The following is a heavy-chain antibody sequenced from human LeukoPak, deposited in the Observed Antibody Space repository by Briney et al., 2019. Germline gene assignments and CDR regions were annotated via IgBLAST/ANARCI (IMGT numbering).Heavy chain of an antibody. Sequence: GGSLRLSCAASGFTFSSYSMNWVRQAPGKGLEWVSSISSSSSYIYYADSVKGRFTISRDNAKNSLYLQMNSLRAEDTAVYYCARAEEGYCSSTSCPNWFDPWGRGTPVTVSS. CDR3: ARAEEGYCSSTSCPNWFDP. CDR2: ISSSSSYI. J-gene: IGHJ5*02. CDR1: GFTFSSYS. D-gene: IGHD2-2*01. V-gene: IGHV3-21*01.